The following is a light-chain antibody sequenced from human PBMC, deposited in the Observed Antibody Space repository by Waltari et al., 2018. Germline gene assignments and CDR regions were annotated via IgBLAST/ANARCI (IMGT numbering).Light chain of an antibody. Sequence: EIVLTQSPGTLSVSPGERVTVSCRASQTITGSWLTWYHQKPGQAPRLLIYGASNRAPGIPDSFSGSGSVTDFTLTISRLEPEDSAVYYCQQYDGSVVTFGGGTKVEIK. J-gene: IGKJ4*01. CDR1: QTITGSW. CDR2: GAS. CDR3: QQYDGSVVT. V-gene: IGKV3-20*01.